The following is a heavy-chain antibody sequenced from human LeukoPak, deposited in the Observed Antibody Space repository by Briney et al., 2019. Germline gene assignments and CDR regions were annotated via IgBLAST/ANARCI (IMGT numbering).Heavy chain of an antibody. V-gene: IGHV4-34*01. Sequence: SSETLSLTCAVYGGSFSGYYWSWIRQPPGKGLEWIGEINHSGSTNYNPSLKSRVTISVDTSKNQFSLKLSSVTAADTAVYYCARHTFRFVGATGDAFDIWGQGTMVTVSS. CDR2: INHSGST. CDR1: GGSFSGYY. D-gene: IGHD1-26*01. CDR3: ARHTFRFVGATGDAFDI. J-gene: IGHJ3*02.